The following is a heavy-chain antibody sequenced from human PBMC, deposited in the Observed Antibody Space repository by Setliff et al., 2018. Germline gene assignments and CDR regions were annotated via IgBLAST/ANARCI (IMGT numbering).Heavy chain of an antibody. V-gene: IGHV1-18*01. CDR2: ISAYDGNT. D-gene: IGHD6-19*01. CDR3: ARSEEQWLNPGFFDY. J-gene: IGHJ4*02. CDR1: GYTFTRYC. Sequence: VASVKVSCKASGYTFTRYCISWVRQAPGQGLEWMGWISAYDGNTNYAQKLQGRVTMTTDTSTSTAYMEVRSLRSDDTAVYYCARSEEQWLNPGFFDYWGQGTLVTVSS.